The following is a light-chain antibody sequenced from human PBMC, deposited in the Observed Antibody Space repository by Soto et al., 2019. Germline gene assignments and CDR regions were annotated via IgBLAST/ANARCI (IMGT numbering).Light chain of an antibody. V-gene: IGKV3-15*01. CDR1: QSVNTN. CDR2: GAS. Sequence: EIEMTQSPATLSVSPGERATLSCRASQSVNTNLAWYQQKPGQAPRLLIYGASTRPPGIPARFSGSGSGTEFTLTVSSLQSEDFAVYYCQQYRHWAPWLTFGGGTKVEIK. CDR3: QQYRHWAPWLT. J-gene: IGKJ4*01.